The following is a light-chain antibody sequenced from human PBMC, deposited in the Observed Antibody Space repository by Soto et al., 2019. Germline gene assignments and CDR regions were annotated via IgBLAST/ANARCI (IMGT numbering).Light chain of an antibody. CDR3: SAYTSSLTLYV. CDR2: GVV. Sequence: QSALTQPRSVSGSPGQSVTISCTGTGNDVGAYNYVSWYQQHPGRPPKLLIYGVVRWPSGVPDRFSGSKSGNTASLTISGLQAEDEADYYCSAYTSSLTLYVFGSGTKVTVL. CDR1: GNDVGAYNY. V-gene: IGLV2-11*01. J-gene: IGLJ1*01.